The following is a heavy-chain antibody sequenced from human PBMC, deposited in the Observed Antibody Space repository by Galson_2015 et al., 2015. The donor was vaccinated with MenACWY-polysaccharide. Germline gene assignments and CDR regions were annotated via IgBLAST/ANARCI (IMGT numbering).Heavy chain of an antibody. CDR2: ISGSGSTK. Sequence: FLRLSCAGSGFTFSMYGMSWVRQAPGKGLEWVSSISGSGSTKYYAESVKGRFTISRDNSENTIYLQMNSLSAEDTAVYYCATDVKTTVLRGVEFWGQGSLVTVSS. V-gene: IGHV3-23*01. D-gene: IGHD4-23*01. CDR1: GFTFSMYG. J-gene: IGHJ4*02. CDR3: ATDVKTTVLRGVEF.